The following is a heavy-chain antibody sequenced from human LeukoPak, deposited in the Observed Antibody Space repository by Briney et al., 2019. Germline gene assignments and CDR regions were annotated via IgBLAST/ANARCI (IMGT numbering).Heavy chain of an antibody. CDR1: GGSISSGGYY. CDR2: INHSGST. V-gene: IGHV4-61*08. J-gene: IGHJ4*02. CDR3: ARDRSGWYGEDY. D-gene: IGHD6-19*01. Sequence: SETLSLTCTVSGGSISSGGYYWSWIRQPPGKGLEWIGEINHSGSTNCNPSLKSRVTISVDMSKKQFSLKLSSVTAADTAVYYCARDRSGWYGEDYWGQGTLVTVSS.